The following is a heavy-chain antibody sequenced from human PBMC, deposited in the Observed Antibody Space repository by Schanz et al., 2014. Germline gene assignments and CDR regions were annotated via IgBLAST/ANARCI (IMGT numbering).Heavy chain of an antibody. V-gene: IGHV3-30*18. D-gene: IGHD2-8*02. Sequence: MQLLESGGGLAQPGGSRRLSCEASGFTFSSYGMHWVRQAPGKGLEWVAVISYDGNNEDYADSVKGRFSISRDNSQNTLYLQMDSLRPEDTAVYFCAKDTGYCHGGACYCFEYWGLGILVTVSS. J-gene: IGHJ4*02. CDR2: ISYDGNNE. CDR1: GFTFSSYG. CDR3: AKDTGYCHGGACYCFEY.